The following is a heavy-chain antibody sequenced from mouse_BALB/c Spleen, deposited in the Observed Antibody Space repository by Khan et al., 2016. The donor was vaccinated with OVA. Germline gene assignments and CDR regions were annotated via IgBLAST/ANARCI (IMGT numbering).Heavy chain of an antibody. Sequence: EVMLVESGGGLVKPGGSLKLSCAASGFTFSSYAMSWVRQTPEKRLEWVATISSGGNYTYYPDSVKGRFTISRDNAKNTLYLQMSSLRSEDTAMYYCTRPPITTVVATSYWFFDVWGAGTTVTVSS. CDR3: TRPPITTVVATSYWFFDV. CDR2: ISSGGNYT. J-gene: IGHJ1*01. D-gene: IGHD1-1*01. V-gene: IGHV5-9-1*01. CDR1: GFTFSSYA.